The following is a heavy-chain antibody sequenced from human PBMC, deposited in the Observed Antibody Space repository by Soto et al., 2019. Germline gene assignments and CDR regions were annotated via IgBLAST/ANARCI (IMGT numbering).Heavy chain of an antibody. Sequence: EVQLVESGGGLVQPGGSLKLSCAASGFTFSGSAMHWVRQASGQGLEWVGRIRSKANSYATAYAASVKGRFTISRDDSKNTAYLQMNSLKTEDTAVYDCTRVTRGALSIAATGFDPWGQGTLVAVSS. CDR2: IRSKANSYAT. D-gene: IGHD6-13*01. V-gene: IGHV3-73*01. CDR3: TRVTRGALSIAATGFDP. CDR1: GFTFSGSA. J-gene: IGHJ5*02.